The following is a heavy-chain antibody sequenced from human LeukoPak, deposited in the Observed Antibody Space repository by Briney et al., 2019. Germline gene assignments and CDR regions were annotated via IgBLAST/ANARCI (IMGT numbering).Heavy chain of an antibody. Sequence: PGGSLRLSCAASGFTFSTYGLHWVRQAPGKGLEWVSGISWNSGYIGYADSVKGRFTISRDNAKNSLYLQMNSLRPEDTALYYCAKDARYTAEDYFDYWGQGTLVTVSS. D-gene: IGHD3-16*02. CDR2: ISWNSGYI. CDR3: AKDARYTAEDYFDY. J-gene: IGHJ4*02. CDR1: GFTFSTYG. V-gene: IGHV3-9*01.